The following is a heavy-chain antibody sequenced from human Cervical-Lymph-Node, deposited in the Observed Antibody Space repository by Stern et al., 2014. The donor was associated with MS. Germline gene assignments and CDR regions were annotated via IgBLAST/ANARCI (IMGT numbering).Heavy chain of an antibody. V-gene: IGHV4-39*01. CDR2: IYYSGYT. D-gene: IGHD1-26*01. J-gene: IGHJ4*02. CDR1: GDSIRSSSYY. Sequence: QVQLVESGPGLVKPSETLSLTCTVSGDSIRSSSYYWGWIRQPPGKGLEWIGPIYYSGYTFYKPSLKSRVTMSLATSKNPFSLSQNSVPAADTAVFYCARHKGGAYRPIDYWGQGILVTVSS. CDR3: ARHKGGAYRPIDY.